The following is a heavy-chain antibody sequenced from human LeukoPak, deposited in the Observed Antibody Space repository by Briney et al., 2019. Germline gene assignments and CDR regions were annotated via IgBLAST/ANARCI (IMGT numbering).Heavy chain of an antibody. J-gene: IGHJ4*02. Sequence: PSETLSLTCAVYGGSFSDYYWTWIRQPPGKGLEWIGEINHSGSPNNNPSLKSRVSISFDTSKNQFSLKLTSVTAADTAVYYCGSRRTAMFGVIKGPIDYWVQATLVTVSS. D-gene: IGHD3-3*01. CDR1: GGSFSDYY. CDR2: INHSGSP. V-gene: IGHV4-34*01. CDR3: GSRRTAMFGVIKGPIDY.